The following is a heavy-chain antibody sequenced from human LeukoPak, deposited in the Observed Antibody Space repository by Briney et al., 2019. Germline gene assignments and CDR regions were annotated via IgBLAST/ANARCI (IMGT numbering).Heavy chain of an antibody. D-gene: IGHD6-19*01. J-gene: IGHJ3*02. CDR3: ARDRSSGWYGSNAFDI. V-gene: IGHV3-21*01. CDR2: ISSSSSYI. CDR1: GFTFSSYG. Sequence: TGGSLRLSCAASGFTFSSYGMNWVRQAPGKGLEWVSSISSSSSYIYYADSVKGRFTISRDNAKNSLYLQMNSLRAEDTAVYYCARDRSSGWYGSNAFDIWGQGTMVTVSS.